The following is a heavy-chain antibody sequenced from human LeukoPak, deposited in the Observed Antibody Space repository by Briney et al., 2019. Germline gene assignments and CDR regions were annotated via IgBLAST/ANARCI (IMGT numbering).Heavy chain of an antibody. V-gene: IGHV1-18*01. CDR1: GYTFTSYG. Sequence: ASVKVSCKASGYTFTSYGISWVRQAPGQGLEWMGWSSAYNGNTNYAQKLQGRVTMTTDTSTSTAYMELRSLRSDDTAVYYCARDRAVAVGGSDLDYWGQGTLVTVSS. CDR3: ARDRAVAVGGSDLDY. J-gene: IGHJ4*02. CDR2: SSAYNGNT. D-gene: IGHD6-19*01.